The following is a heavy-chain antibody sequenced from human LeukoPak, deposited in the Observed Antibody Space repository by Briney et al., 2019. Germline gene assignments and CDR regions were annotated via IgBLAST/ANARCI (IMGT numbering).Heavy chain of an antibody. D-gene: IGHD3-9*01. J-gene: IGHJ3*02. CDR3: ARGPLRYFDWLFGDDAFDI. CDR1: GYTFTSYA. V-gene: IGHV1-3*03. Sequence: GASVTVSFKASGYTFTSYAMHWVRQAPGQRLEWMGWINAGNGNTKYSQEFQGRVTITRDTSASTAYMELSSLRSEDMAVYYCARGPLRYFDWLFGDDAFDIWGQGTMVTVSA. CDR2: INAGNGNT.